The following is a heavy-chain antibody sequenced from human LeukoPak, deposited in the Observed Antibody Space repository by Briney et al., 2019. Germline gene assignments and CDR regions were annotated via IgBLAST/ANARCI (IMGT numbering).Heavy chain of an antibody. V-gene: IGHV1-69*06. CDR3: ATVPHYDSRGLLIDY. J-gene: IGHJ4*02. Sequence: SVKVSCKASGGTFSSYAISWVRQAPGQGLEWMGGIIPIFGTANYAQKFQGRDTVTEDTSTDTAYMELSSLRSEDTAVYYCATVPHYDSRGLLIDYWGQGTLVTVSS. D-gene: IGHD3-22*01. CDR1: GGTFSSYA. CDR2: IIPIFGTA.